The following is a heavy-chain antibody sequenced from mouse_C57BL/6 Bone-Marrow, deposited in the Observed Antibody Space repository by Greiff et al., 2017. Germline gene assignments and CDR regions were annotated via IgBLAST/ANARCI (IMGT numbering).Heavy chain of an antibody. CDR1: GYTFTSYW. CDR2: IHPNSGST. CDR3: ATPYDYDSYFDY. V-gene: IGHV1-64*01. J-gene: IGHJ2*01. Sequence: QVQLQQPGAELVKPGASVKLSCKASGYTFTSYWMHWVKQRPGQGLEWIGMIHPNSGSTNYNEKFKSKATLTVDKSSSTAYMQLSSLTSEDSAVYYCATPYDYDSYFDYWGQGTTLTVSS. D-gene: IGHD2-4*01.